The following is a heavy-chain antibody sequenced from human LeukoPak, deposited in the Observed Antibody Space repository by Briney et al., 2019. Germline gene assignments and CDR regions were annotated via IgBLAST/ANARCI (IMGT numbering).Heavy chain of an antibody. Sequence: ASETLSLTCAVYGGSFSGYYWSWIRQPPGKGLEWIGEINHSGSTNHNPSLKSRATISVDTSKKQISLKLTSVTAADTAVYYCARDQSLAAGSDYWAREPWSPSPQ. D-gene: IGHD6-13*01. CDR1: GGSFSGYY. J-gene: IGHJ4*02. CDR3: ARDQSLAAGSDY. V-gene: IGHV4-34*04. CDR2: INHSGST.